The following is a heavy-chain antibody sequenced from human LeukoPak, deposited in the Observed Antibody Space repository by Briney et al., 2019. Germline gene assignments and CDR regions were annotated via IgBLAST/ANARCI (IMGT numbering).Heavy chain of an antibody. J-gene: IGHJ3*02. CDR2: ISSGGGTT. CDR3: ARGGMVRRVMGAFDI. V-gene: IGHV3-48*04. CDR1: GFTFSSYS. Sequence: GGSLRLSCAASGFTFSSYSMNWVRQRPGKGPEWVSYISSGGGTTYYADSVKGRFTISRDNAKNSLYLQMNSLRAEDTAVFYCARGGMVRRVMGAFDIWGQGTLVTVSS. D-gene: IGHD3-10*01.